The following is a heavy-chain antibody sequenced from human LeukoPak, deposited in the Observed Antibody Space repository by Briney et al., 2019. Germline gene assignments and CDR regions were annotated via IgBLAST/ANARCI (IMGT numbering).Heavy chain of an antibody. J-gene: IGHJ4*02. CDR1: GFTFDDYA. Sequence: GGSLRLSCAASGFTFDDYAMHWVRQAPGKGLEWVSLISWEGGTTYYAGSVKGRFTISRDNSKNSLYLQMNSLRAEDTALYYCAKGGYDPDYYFDYWGQGTLVTVFS. D-gene: IGHD3-16*01. V-gene: IGHV3-43D*03. CDR2: ISWEGGTT. CDR3: AKGGYDPDYYFDY.